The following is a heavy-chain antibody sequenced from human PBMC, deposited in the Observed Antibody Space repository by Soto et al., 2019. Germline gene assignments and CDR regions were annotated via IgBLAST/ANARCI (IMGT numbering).Heavy chain of an antibody. CDR3: AKQVTAGTALYDY. Sequence: GESLKISCAASGFTFRNYAMGWARQAPGKGLEWVSVISETGDITYYADSVKGRFTISRDNSKNTLYLQMNSLRAEDTAVYYCAKQVTAGTALYDYWGQGSLVTVSS. V-gene: IGHV3-23*01. J-gene: IGHJ4*02. CDR1: GFTFRNYA. CDR2: ISETGDIT. D-gene: IGHD6-13*01.